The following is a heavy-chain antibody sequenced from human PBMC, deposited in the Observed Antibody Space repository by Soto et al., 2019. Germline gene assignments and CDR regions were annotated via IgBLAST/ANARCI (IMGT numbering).Heavy chain of an antibody. CDR2: ISYDGSNK. D-gene: IGHD2-8*01. V-gene: IGHV3-30*18. Sequence: GGSLRLSCAASGFTFSSYGMHWVRQAPGKGLEWVAVISYDGSNKYYADSVKGRFTISRDNSKNTLYLQMNSLRAEDTAVYYCAKVMAITRQRDPADYWGQGTLVTVSS. CDR3: AKVMAITRQRDPADY. CDR1: GFTFSSYG. J-gene: IGHJ4*02.